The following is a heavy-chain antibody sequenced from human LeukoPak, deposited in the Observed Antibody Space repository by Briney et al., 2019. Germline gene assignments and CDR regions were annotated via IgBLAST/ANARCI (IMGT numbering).Heavy chain of an antibody. CDR1: GYRFTGYY. D-gene: IGHD5-24*01. CDR2: INPNSGGT. J-gene: IGHJ3*02. Sequence: ASVKVSCKASGYRFTGYYMHWVRQAPGQGLEWMGWINPNSGGTNYAQKFQGRVTMTRDTSISTAYMELSRLRSDDTAVYYCARGPHPGDGYNYGAFDIWGQGTMVTVSS. CDR3: ARGPHPGDGYNYGAFDI. V-gene: IGHV1-2*02.